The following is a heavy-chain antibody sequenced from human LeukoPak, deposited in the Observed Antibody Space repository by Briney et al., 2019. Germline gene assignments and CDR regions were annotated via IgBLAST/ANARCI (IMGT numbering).Heavy chain of an antibody. J-gene: IGHJ4*02. V-gene: IGHV3-9*01. Sequence: GRSLRLSCAASGFTFDDYAMHWVRQAPGKGLEWVSGISWNSGSIGYADSVKGRFTISRDNAKNSLYLQMNSLRAEGTACNRSGFEYWGQGTLVTVSS. CDR2: ISWNSGSI. CDR3: GFEY. D-gene: IGHD3-3*01. CDR1: GFTFDDYA.